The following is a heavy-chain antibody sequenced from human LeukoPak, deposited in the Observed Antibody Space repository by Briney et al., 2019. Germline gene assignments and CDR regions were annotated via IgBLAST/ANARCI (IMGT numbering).Heavy chain of an antibody. V-gene: IGHV1-18*01. CDR3: ARGGRGNFDY. CDR2: INAYNGNT. D-gene: IGHD3-10*01. J-gene: IGHJ4*02. Sequence: VPGQGLEWMGQINAYNGNTNYAQKLQGRVIMTTDTSTSTVYMELRSLRSDDTSVYYCARGGRGNFDYWGQGTLVTVSS.